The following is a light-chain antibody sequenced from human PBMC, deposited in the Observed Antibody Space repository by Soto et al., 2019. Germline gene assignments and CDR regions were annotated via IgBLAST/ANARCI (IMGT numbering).Light chain of an antibody. V-gene: IGKV1-27*01. CDR3: QKYNSAHTWT. J-gene: IGKJ1*01. CDR1: QGISSY. CDR2: AAS. Sequence: DIQMTQSPSSLSSSVGDRVTITCRASQGISSYLAWYQQKPGKVPKLLIYAASTLQSGVPSRFSGSGSGTDFTLTISSLQPEDVATYYCQKYNSAHTWTFGQGTKVEIK.